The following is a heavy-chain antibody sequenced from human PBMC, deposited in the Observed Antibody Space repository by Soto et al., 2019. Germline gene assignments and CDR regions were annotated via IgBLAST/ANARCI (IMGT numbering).Heavy chain of an antibody. CDR1: GGSISSYY. D-gene: IGHD3-10*01. J-gene: IGHJ5*02. Sequence: SETLSLTCTVSGGSISSYYWSWIRQPPGKGLEWIGYIYYSGSTNYNPSLKSRVTISVDTSKNQFSLKLSSVTAADTAVYYCARAFRITMVRGVKFWFDPWGQGTLVTVSS. CDR3: ARAFRITMVRGVKFWFDP. V-gene: IGHV4-59*01. CDR2: IYYSGST.